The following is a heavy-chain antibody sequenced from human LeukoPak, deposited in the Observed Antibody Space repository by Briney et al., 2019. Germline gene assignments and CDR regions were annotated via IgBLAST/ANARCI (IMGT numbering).Heavy chain of an antibody. J-gene: IGHJ6*02. D-gene: IGHD2-15*01. V-gene: IGHV3-30*18. CDR3: AKDQSIVVVVAATRGMDV. CDR2: ISYDGSNK. Sequence: AGGSLRLSCAASGFTFSSYGMHWVRQAPGKGLEWVAVISYDGSNKYYADSVKGRFTISRDNSKNTLYLQMNSLRAEDTAVYYCAKDQSIVVVVAATRGMDVWGQGTTVTVSS. CDR1: GFTFSSYG.